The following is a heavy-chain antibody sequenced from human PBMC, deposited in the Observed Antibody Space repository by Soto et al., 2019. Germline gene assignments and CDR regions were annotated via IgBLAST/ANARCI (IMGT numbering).Heavy chain of an antibody. CDR3: ARDAPGVAPY. V-gene: IGHV4-31*03. CDR2: INYRGTT. D-gene: IGHD2-15*01. CDR1: GGSIINSDTY. Sequence: QVQLQESGPGLVKPSQTLSLTCTVSGGSIINSDTYLSWIRQHPEKGLEWMGYINYRGTTNYNPALKSRILISRGTSKNQFSLRLTSVTAAETAVYYCARDAPGVAPYWGQGTLVTVSS. J-gene: IGHJ4*02.